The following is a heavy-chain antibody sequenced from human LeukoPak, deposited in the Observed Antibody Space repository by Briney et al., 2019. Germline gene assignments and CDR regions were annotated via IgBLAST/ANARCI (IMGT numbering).Heavy chain of an antibody. J-gene: IGHJ4*02. CDR1: GFTVSSNY. V-gene: IGHV3-53*01. CDR2: IYSGGSA. D-gene: IGHD5-18*01. CDR3: AREIIQLPGYFDY. Sequence: GGSLRLSCAASGFTVSSNYMSWVRQAPGKGLEWVSVIYSGGSAYYADSVKGRFTISRDNSKNTLYLQMNSLRAEDTAVYYCAREIIQLPGYFDYWGQGTLVTVSS.